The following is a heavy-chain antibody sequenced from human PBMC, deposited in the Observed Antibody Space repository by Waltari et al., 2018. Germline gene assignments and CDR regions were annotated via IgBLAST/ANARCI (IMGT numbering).Heavy chain of an antibody. J-gene: IGHJ4*02. V-gene: IGHV1-8*02. CDR1: GYPFSDYD. Sequence: QMQLVQSGAEVKKPGASVKVSCKASGYPFSDYDINWVRQATGHGLEWMGWINPKSGNTVSAQIFQDRVTITRDPSTSTVYMELSSLRSDDAAVYYCARVHYDFWSGYYIWGQGTLVTVPS. CDR3: ARVHYDFWSGYYI. D-gene: IGHD3-3*01. CDR2: INPKSGNT.